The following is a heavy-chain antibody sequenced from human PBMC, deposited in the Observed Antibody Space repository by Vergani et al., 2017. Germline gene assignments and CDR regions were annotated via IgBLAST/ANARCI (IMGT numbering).Heavy chain of an antibody. CDR1: GGSFSGYY. D-gene: IGHD2-15*01. CDR2: INHSGST. J-gene: IGHJ4*02. CDR3: ASIRYCSGGSCYSRVDY. V-gene: IGHV4-34*01. Sequence: QVQLQQWGAGLLKPSETLSLTCAVYGGSFSGYYWSWIRQPPGKGLEWIGEINHSGSTNYNPSLKSRVTISVDTSKNQFSLKLSSVTAAHTAVYYCASIRYCSGGSCYSRVDYWGQGTLVTVSS.